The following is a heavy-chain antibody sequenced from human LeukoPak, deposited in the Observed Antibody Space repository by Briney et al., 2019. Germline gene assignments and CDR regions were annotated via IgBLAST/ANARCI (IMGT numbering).Heavy chain of an antibody. Sequence: ASVKVSCKASGYTFSSYAMNWVRQAPGQGLEWMGWINTNTGNPTYAQGFTGRFVFSLHTSVSTAYLQISSLKAEDTAVYYCARVGYYDSSGYYHHPDYWGQGTLVTVSS. CDR2: INTNTGNP. V-gene: IGHV7-4-1*02. CDR3: ARVGYYDSSGYYHHPDY. J-gene: IGHJ4*02. CDR1: GYTFSSYA. D-gene: IGHD3-22*01.